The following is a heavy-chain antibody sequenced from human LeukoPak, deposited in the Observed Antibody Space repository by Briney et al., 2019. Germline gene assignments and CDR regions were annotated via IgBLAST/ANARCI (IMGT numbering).Heavy chain of an antibody. CDR3: AKRKMVRGVFDY. CDR2: ISGSGGST. CDR1: GFTFSSYA. D-gene: IGHD3-10*01. Sequence: GGSLRLSCAASGFTFSSYAMSWVRQAPGKGLEWVSAISGSGGSTYYADSVKGRFTISRDNSKNTLYLQMNTLRAEDTAVYYCAKRKMVRGVFDYWGQGTLVTVSS. V-gene: IGHV3-23*01. J-gene: IGHJ4*02.